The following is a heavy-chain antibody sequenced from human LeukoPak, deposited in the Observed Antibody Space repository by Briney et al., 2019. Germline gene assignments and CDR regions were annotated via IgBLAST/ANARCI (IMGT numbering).Heavy chain of an antibody. D-gene: IGHD3-3*01. Sequence: ASVKVSCKASGYTFTGHYMHWVRQAPGQGLEWMGWINPNRGDTNYAQKFQGRVTMTRDTSISTAYMELSRLRSDDTAVYYCARVTYYDFWSGYYLFDYWGQGTLVTVSS. CDR2: INPNRGDT. CDR3: ARVTYYDFWSGYYLFDY. CDR1: GYTFTGHY. V-gene: IGHV1-2*02. J-gene: IGHJ4*02.